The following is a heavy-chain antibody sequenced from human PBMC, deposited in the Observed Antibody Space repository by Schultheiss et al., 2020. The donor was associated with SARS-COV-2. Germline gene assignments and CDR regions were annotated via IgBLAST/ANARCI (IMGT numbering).Heavy chain of an antibody. CDR3: ARGRKYSGSYYLVYYYCMDV. Sequence: SQTLSLTCAVNGESFSTYYWIWIRQPPGKGLEWIGEINPSRGTNYSPSLKSRVTISADTSKKQFSLTLTSVNAADTSVYYCARGRKYSGSYYLVYYYCMDVWGQGTTVTVSS. J-gene: IGHJ6*02. D-gene: IGHD1-26*01. V-gene: IGHV4-34*01. CDR1: GESFSTYY. CDR2: INPSRGT.